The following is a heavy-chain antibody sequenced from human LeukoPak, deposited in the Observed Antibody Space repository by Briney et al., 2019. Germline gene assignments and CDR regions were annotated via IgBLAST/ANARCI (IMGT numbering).Heavy chain of an antibody. CDR2: MYYSGST. J-gene: IGHJ6*03. CDR1: GGSISSSSYY. CDR3: ASGDYYYMYV. Sequence: SETLSLTCTVSGGSISSSSYYWGWIRQPPGKGLEWIGSMYYSGSTYYNPSLKSRVTISVDTSKNQFSLKLSSVTAADTAVYYCASGDYYYMYVWGKGTTVTVSS. V-gene: IGHV4-39*01. D-gene: IGHD3-10*01.